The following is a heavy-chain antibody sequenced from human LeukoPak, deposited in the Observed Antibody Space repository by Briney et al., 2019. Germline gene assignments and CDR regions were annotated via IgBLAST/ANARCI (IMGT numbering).Heavy chain of an antibody. CDR2: MNPNSGNT. D-gene: IGHD6-13*01. CDR3: ARGADSSSWYLFGASRGKNFDY. J-gene: IGHJ4*02. CDR1: GYTFTSYD. V-gene: IGHV1-8*01. Sequence: ASVTVSCKASGYTFTSYDINWVRQATGQGLEWMGWMNPNSGNTGYAQKFQGRVTMTRNTSISTAYMELSSLRSEDTAVYYCARGADSSSWYLFGASRGKNFDYWGQGTLVTVSS.